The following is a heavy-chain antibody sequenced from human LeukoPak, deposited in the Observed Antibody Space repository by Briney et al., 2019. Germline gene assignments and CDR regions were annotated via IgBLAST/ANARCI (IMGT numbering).Heavy chain of an antibody. CDR2: IYYSGRT. Sequence: SETLSLTCTVSGDSISSSNYYWGWNRQSPGKGLEWLGSIYYSGRTYYNPSLKSRVTISIDTSKSQFSLKLSSVTAADTAVYYCASSGGSGWFIYYFDYWGQGTLVTVSS. CDR1: GDSISSSNYY. J-gene: IGHJ4*02. V-gene: IGHV4-39*07. D-gene: IGHD6-19*01. CDR3: ASSGGSGWFIYYFDY.